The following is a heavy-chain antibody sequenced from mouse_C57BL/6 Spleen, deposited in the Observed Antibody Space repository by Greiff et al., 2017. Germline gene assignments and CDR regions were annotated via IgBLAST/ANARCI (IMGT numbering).Heavy chain of an antibody. CDR3: SSRYYYGSSYGYFDV. D-gene: IGHD1-1*01. Sequence: QVHVKQPGAELVMPGASVKLSCKASGYTFTSYWMHWVKQRPGQGLEWIGEIDPSDSYTNYNQKFKGKSTLTVDKSSSTAYMQLSSLTSEDSAVYYCSSRYYYGSSYGYFDVWGTGTTVTVSS. CDR2: IDPSDSYT. V-gene: IGHV1-69*01. CDR1: GYTFTSYW. J-gene: IGHJ1*03.